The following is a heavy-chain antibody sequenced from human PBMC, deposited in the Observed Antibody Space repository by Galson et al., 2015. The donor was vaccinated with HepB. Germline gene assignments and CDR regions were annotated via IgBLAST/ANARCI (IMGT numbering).Heavy chain of an antibody. CDR3: ARESAWGFDN. V-gene: IGHV3-30-3*01. CDR1: GFTFSVYA. J-gene: IGHJ4*02. Sequence: SLRLSCAASGFTFSVYAIHWVRQAPGKGLEWVAVISYDGSNKYYADSVKGRFTISRDISKDTLYLQMHSLRVEDSALYKCARESAWGFDNWGQGTLVTVSS. CDR2: ISYDGSNK. D-gene: IGHD7-27*01.